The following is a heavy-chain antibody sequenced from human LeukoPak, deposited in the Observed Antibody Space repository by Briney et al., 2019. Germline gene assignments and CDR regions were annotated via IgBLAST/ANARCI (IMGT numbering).Heavy chain of an antibody. J-gene: IGHJ4*02. Sequence: ASVKVSCKTSGYSFILYGISWVRQAPGQGPEWMGWTSTSTGDTKYTQKFQGRVTLTTDTSTSTAYMELSSLRSDDTAVYYCARDRYGVRSGSYDYWGQGTLVTVSS. CDR2: TSTSTGDT. V-gene: IGHV1-18*01. D-gene: IGHD1-26*01. CDR1: GYSFILYG. CDR3: ARDRYGVRSGSYDY.